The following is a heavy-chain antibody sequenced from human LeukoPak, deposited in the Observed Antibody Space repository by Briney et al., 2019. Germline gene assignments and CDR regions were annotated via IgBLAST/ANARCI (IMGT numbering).Heavy chain of an antibody. J-gene: IGHJ5*02. CDR1: GYTFTNYG. CDR2: IAAYNGNT. V-gene: IGHV1-18*01. D-gene: IGHD3-22*01. Sequence: GASVKVSCKASGYTFTNYGITWVRQAPGQGLEWMGWIAAYNGNTIYAQKLQGRVTMTTDTSTSTTYMELRSLISDDTAVYYCARVGDYYDGGSYRFDPWGQGTLVTVSS. CDR3: ARVGDYYDGGSYRFDP.